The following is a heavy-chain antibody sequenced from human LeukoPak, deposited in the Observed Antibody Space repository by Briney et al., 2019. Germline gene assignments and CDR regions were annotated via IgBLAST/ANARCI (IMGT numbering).Heavy chain of an antibody. J-gene: IGHJ4*02. D-gene: IGHD1-26*01. V-gene: IGHV4-61*01. Sequence: SETLSLTCTVSRGSISGSIRSYYWYWFRQPPGKTLEWIACIYHSGAIHYNPSIESRATISLDTSKNQFSLRLSSVTAADTAVYYCAREGIVRTYDHWGQGTLVTVSA. CDR3: AREGIVRTYDH. CDR2: IYHSGAI. CDR1: RGSISGSIRSYY.